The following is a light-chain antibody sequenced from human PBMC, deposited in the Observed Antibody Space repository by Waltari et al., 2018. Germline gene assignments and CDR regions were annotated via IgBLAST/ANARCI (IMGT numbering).Light chain of an antibody. V-gene: IGLV2-14*01. CDR3: FSYRSSSTWV. Sequence: QSALTQPASVSASPGQSITISCSGTSSDVGGYNYVCWYQQHPGKAPKLIIYDVAKRPSGVSNRFSGSKSGNTASLTISGLQAEDEADYYCFSYRSSSTWVFGGGTKLTVL. CDR2: DVA. CDR1: SSDVGGYNY. J-gene: IGLJ3*02.